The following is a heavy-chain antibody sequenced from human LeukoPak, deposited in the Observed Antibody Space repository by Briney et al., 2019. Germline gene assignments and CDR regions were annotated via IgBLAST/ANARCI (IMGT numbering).Heavy chain of an antibody. CDR1: GFTFSSHV. J-gene: IGHJ4*02. D-gene: IGHD1-26*01. CDR2: ISGSGGST. V-gene: IGHV3-23*01. CDR3: AKSLWSYQPPSRFDY. Sequence: GGSLRLSCAASGFTFSSHVMSWVRQAPGKGLEWVSAISGSGGSTYYADSVKGRFTISRDNSKNTLYLQMNSLRAEDTAVYYCAKSLWSYQPPSRFDYWGQGTLVTVSS.